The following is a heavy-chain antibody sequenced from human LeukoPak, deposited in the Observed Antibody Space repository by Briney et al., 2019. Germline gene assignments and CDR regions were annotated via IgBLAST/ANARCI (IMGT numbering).Heavy chain of an antibody. CDR3: ARGDGYNFFDY. CDR1: GFTFSAYG. J-gene: IGHJ4*02. CDR2: ISYDGSNE. Sequence: PGRSLRLSCTASGFTFSAYGMHWVRQAPGKGLEWVAVISYDGSNEYYADSVKGRFTVSRDNSENTLYLQMKSLRAEDTAVYYCARGDGYNFFDYWGQGILVTVSS. D-gene: IGHD5-24*01. V-gene: IGHV3-30*03.